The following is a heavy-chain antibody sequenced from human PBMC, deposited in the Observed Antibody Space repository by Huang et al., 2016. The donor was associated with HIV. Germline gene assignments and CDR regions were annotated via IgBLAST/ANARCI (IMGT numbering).Heavy chain of an antibody. J-gene: IGHJ4*02. Sequence: QVQLVQSGGEVKKPGASVKVSCKASDYTFTSYGISWVRQAPGQGLEGMGGISTNNGDTNYAQKFQGRVTMTTDTSTSTAYMELRSLRSDDTAVYYCGGSSGYWSFDYWGQGTLVTVSS. CDR2: ISTNNGDT. CDR1: DYTFTSYG. D-gene: IGHD3-22*01. V-gene: IGHV1-18*04. CDR3: GGSSGYWSFDY.